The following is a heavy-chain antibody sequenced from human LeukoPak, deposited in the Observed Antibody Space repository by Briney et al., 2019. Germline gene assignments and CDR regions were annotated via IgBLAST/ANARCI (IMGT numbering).Heavy chain of an antibody. J-gene: IGHJ6*03. D-gene: IGHD6-6*01. CDR2: IIPIFGRA. Sequence: ASVKVSCKASGGTFISYAISWVRQAPGQGLEWMGGIIPIFGRANYAQKFQGRVTITADESTSTAYMELSSLRSEDTAVYYCARDEYSSSSGYYYYMDVWGKGTTVTVSS. V-gene: IGHV1-69*01. CDR1: GGTFISYA. CDR3: ARDEYSSSSGYYYYMDV.